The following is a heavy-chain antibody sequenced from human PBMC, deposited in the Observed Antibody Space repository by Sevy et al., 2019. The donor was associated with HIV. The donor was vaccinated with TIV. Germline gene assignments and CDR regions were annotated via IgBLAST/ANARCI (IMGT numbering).Heavy chain of an antibody. CDR1: GDSISGYY. D-gene: IGHD1-26*01. CDR2: MYSGGST. V-gene: IGHV4-4*07. Sequence: SETLSLTCTASGDSISGYYWSWIRQSAGKGLEWIGRMYSGGSTNYNPSLKSRVTMSVDTSKNQLSLKLSSVTAADTAVYYCVRAGVGATVLDYWGQGTLVTVSS. CDR3: VRAGVGATVLDY. J-gene: IGHJ4*02.